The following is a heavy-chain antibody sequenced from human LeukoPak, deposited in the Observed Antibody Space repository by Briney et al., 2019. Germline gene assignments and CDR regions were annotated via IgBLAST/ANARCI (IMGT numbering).Heavy chain of an antibody. J-gene: IGHJ5*02. D-gene: IGHD3-22*01. CDR3: ARTDYYDSSGYYP. CDR2: MNPNSGET. V-gene: IGHV1-8*01. Sequence: ASVKVSCKASGYTFTTYDINWVRQATGQGLEYMGWMNPNSGETGYAQRFEGRVTMTRDTSISTAYMELSSLRSEDTAVYYCARTDYYDSSGYYPWGQGTLVTVSS. CDR1: GYTFTTYD.